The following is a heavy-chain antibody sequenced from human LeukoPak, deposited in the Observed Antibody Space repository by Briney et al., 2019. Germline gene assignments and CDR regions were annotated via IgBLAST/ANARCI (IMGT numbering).Heavy chain of an antibody. CDR1: GFPFDDYA. V-gene: IGHV3-43D*03. Sequence: PGGSLRLSCAASGFPFDDYAMLWVRQPPGKGLEWVSFISWHGETTYYADSVKGRFTISRDNSKNTLYLQMNSLRAGDTAVYYCAKPHFDDWGQGTLVTVSS. CDR2: ISWHGETT. J-gene: IGHJ4*02. CDR3: AKPHFDD.